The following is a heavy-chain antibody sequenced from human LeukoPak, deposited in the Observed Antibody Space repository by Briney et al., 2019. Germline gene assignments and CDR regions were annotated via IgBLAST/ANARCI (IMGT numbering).Heavy chain of an antibody. CDR3: VRGGIAAAGAYYYYGMNV. D-gene: IGHD6-13*01. J-gene: IGHJ6*02. CDR2: IYSGGRT. V-gene: IGHV3-53*01. Sequence: GGSLRLSCAASGLAVSTNYMSWVRQAPGKGLEWVSVIYSGGRTYYADSVKGRFTISRDNSKNTVYLQMSSLRIEDTAVYYCVRGGIAAAGAYYYYGMNVWGQGTTVTVSS. CDR1: GLAVSTNY.